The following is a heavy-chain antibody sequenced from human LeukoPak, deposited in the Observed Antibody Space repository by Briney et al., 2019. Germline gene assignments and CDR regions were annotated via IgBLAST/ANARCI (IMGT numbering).Heavy chain of an antibody. CDR2: TYYRSKWYN. J-gene: IGHJ3*02. CDR3: ARGGSYAFDI. Sequence: PSQTLSLTCAISGDSVSSTSAGWNWIRQSPSRGLEWLGRTYYRSKWYNEYAVSMKSRITVNPDTSNNQFSLQLNSVTPEDTAVYYCARGGSYAFDIWGQGTMVTVSS. CDR1: GDSVSSTSAG. V-gene: IGHV6-1*01.